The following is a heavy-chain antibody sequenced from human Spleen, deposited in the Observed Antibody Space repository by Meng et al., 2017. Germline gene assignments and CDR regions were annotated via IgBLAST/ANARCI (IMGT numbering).Heavy chain of an antibody. D-gene: IGHD2-15*01. CDR2: ITTNTGKP. CDR1: GYTFTTYY. Sequence: QVQPVQSGPEVKKPGASVQISCKASGYTFTTYYINWLRQAPGQGLEWIGWITTNTGKPTYAPGFTGRFVFSLDTSASTTYLHISSLKADDTAVYYCARQEITGCSPYWGQGTLVTVSS. CDR3: ARQEITGCSPY. J-gene: IGHJ4*02. V-gene: IGHV7-4-1*02.